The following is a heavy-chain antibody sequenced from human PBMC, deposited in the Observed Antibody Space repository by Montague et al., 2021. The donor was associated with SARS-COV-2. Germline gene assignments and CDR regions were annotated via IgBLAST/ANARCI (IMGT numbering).Heavy chain of an antibody. CDR1: GDSVSSNSAA. V-gene: IGHV6-1*01. D-gene: IGHD3-10*01. CDR3: AREGSGRGYYYYGKDV. J-gene: IGHJ6*02. Sequence: CAISGDSVSSNSAAWNWIRQSPSRGLEWLGRTYYRSKWYNDYAVSVKSRITINPDTSKNQFSLQLYSVTPEDTAVYYCAREGSGRGYYYYGKDVWGQGTTVTVSS. CDR2: TYYRSKWYN.